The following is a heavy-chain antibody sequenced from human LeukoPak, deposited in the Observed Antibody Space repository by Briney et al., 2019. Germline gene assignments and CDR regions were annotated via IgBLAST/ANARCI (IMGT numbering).Heavy chain of an antibody. V-gene: IGHV3-21*04. CDR2: ISGSSSYI. CDR1: GFTFSSYS. D-gene: IGHD6-19*01. Sequence: GGSLRLSCAASGFTFSSYSMNWVRQAPGKGLEWVSSISGSSSYIYYAGSVKGRFTISRDNSKNTLYLQMNSLRAEDTAVYYCAKGIYSSGWSYFDYWGHGTLVTVSS. J-gene: IGHJ4*01. CDR3: AKGIYSSGWSYFDY.